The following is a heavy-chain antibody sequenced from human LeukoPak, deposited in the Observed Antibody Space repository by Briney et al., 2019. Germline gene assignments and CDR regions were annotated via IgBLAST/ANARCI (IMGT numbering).Heavy chain of an antibody. CDR2: ISVSGGST. Sequence: PGGSLRLSCAASGFTFSNHAMSWVRQAPGKGPEWVSAISVSGGSTYYADSVKGRFTISRDNSKNTLYLQINSLRVEDTAVYYCAKDARISMIGVVRGARPYYFDYWGQGTLVTVSS. V-gene: IGHV3-23*01. CDR1: GFTFSNHA. J-gene: IGHJ4*02. CDR3: AKDARISMIGVVRGARPYYFDY. D-gene: IGHD3-22*01.